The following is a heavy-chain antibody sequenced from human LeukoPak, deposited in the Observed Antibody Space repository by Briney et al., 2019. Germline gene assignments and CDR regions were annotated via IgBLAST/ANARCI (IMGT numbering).Heavy chain of an antibody. Sequence: GASVKVSCKASGYTFTSYYMHWVRQAPGQGLEWMGIINPSGGGTSYAQKFQGRVTMTRDMSTSTVYMELSSLRYEDTAVYYCARATGYSSSWAPFEYWGQGILVTVSS. CDR1: GYTFTSYY. CDR2: INPSGGGT. V-gene: IGHV1-46*01. D-gene: IGHD6-13*01. J-gene: IGHJ4*02. CDR3: ARATGYSSSWAPFEY.